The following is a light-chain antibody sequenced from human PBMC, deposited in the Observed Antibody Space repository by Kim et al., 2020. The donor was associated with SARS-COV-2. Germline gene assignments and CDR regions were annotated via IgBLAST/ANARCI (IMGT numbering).Light chain of an antibody. CDR1: SSEVDTR. J-gene: IGLJ3*02. CDR3: CSYPAAYTWV. CDR2: GVT. Sequence: VTIPSTGTSSEVDTRVSWYQHPPGKAPKLMIYGVTNRPSGVPDRFSGSKSGNTASLTISGLQAEDEADYYCCSYPAAYTWVFGGGTQLTVL. V-gene: IGLV2-11*01.